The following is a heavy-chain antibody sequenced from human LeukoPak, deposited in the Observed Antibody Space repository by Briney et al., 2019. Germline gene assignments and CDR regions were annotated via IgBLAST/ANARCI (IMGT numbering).Heavy chain of an antibody. CDR3: VRGFSAGY. J-gene: IGHJ4*02. CDR1: GFTFGNHW. CDR2: INQGGSEK. Sequence: GESLRLSCAASGFTFGNHWMTWVRQAPGKGLEWVANINQGGSEKHYVDPLKGRFTISRDNAKNSLYLQMNSLRTEDTALYYCVRGFSAGYWGQGTLVTVPS. D-gene: IGHD4/OR15-4a*01. V-gene: IGHV3-7*04.